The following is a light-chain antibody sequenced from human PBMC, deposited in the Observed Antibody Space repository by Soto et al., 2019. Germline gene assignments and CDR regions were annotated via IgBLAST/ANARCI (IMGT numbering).Light chain of an antibody. J-gene: IGKJ5*01. CDR1: QSISNNY. CDR2: GAS. V-gene: IGKV3-20*01. CDR3: HHNGTPPLT. Sequence: EVALRQILVTLSLSPGERATLSCRASQSISNNYLAWYQQKHGHAPRLHIYGASKRATRIPDRFYGSGSGTDFTLTISRLEHEAFEVYQWHHNGTPPLTFGQGTRLEIK.